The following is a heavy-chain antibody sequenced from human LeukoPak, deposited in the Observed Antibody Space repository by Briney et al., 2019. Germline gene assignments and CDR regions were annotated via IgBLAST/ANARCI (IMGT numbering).Heavy chain of an antibody. J-gene: IGHJ4*02. CDR3: ARVYSPFDY. V-gene: IGHV4-39*01. CDR1: GGSISSSTYY. Sequence: SETLSLTCTVSGGSISSSTYYWAWIRQSPGKGLEWIGSITYSGSTYYNPSLESRVTISVDTSKNQFSLRLISVTAADTAVYYCARVYSPFDYWGQGTLVTVSS. CDR2: ITYSGST. D-gene: IGHD1-14*01.